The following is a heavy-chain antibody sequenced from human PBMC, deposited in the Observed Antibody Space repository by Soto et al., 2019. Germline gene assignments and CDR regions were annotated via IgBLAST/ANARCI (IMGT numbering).Heavy chain of an antibody. J-gene: IGHJ4*03. V-gene: IGHV4-4*07. Sequence: SETLSLTCTVSGGSVSSYYCSWIRQPAGKGMEWIGRIYTGGSTNYNPSLKSRVTLSVDTSKNLFSLRLTSVTAADTAVYYCARASVGPPGGGSWTMPFDFWGHGTLVTVSS. CDR2: IYTGGST. CDR1: GGSVSSYY. CDR3: ARASVGPPGGGSWTMPFDF. D-gene: IGHD2-15*01.